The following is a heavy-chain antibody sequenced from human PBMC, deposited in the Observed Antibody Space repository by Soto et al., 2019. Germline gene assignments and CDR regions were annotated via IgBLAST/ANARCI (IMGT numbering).Heavy chain of an antibody. CDR3: ARLADILTGYYYFDY. Sequence: GESLKISCKGSGYSFTSYWIGWVRQMPGKGLEWMGIIYPGDSDTRYSPSFQGQVTISADKSISTAYLQWSSLKASDTAMYYCARLADILTGYYYFDYWGQGTLVTVSS. CDR2: IYPGDSDT. CDR1: GYSFTSYW. J-gene: IGHJ4*02. V-gene: IGHV5-51*01. D-gene: IGHD3-9*01.